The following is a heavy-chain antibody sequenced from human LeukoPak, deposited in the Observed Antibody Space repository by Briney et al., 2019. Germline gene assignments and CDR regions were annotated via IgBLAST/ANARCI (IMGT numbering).Heavy chain of an antibody. Sequence: GASVKVSCKVSGYTLTELSMHWVRQAPGQGLEWMGIINPSGGSTSYAQKFQGRVTMTRDTSTSTVYMELSSLRSEDTAVYYCASSLAYCGGDCSPPDYWGQGTLVTVSS. D-gene: IGHD2-21*02. V-gene: IGHV1-46*01. CDR1: GYTLTELS. CDR2: INPSGGST. J-gene: IGHJ4*02. CDR3: ASSLAYCGGDCSPPDY.